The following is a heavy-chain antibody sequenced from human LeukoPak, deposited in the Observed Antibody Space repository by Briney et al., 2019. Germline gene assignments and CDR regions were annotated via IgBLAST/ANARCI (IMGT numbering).Heavy chain of an antibody. CDR3: ARVDDRGHYYDSSGPRKLFDY. V-gene: IGHV1-18*01. D-gene: IGHD3-22*01. Sequence: GASVKVSCKASGYTFTSYGISWVRQAPGQGLEWMGWISAYNGNTNYAQKLQGRVTMTTDTSTGTAYMELRSLRSDDTAVYYCARVDDRGHYYDSSGPRKLFDYWGQGTLVTVSS. CDR2: ISAYNGNT. J-gene: IGHJ4*02. CDR1: GYTFTSYG.